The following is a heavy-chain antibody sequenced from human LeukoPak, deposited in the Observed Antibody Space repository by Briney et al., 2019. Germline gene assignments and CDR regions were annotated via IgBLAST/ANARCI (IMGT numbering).Heavy chain of an antibody. CDR2: IKQDGSER. Sequence: PGGSLRLSCAASGFTFSSYWMSWIRQAPGKGLEWVAHIKQDGSERYFVDSVKGRFTISRDNAKTSLYLQMISLRADDTAVYYCARESGAGPFDYWGQGTLVTVSS. CDR3: ARESGAGPFDY. V-gene: IGHV3-7*01. CDR1: GFTFSSYW. J-gene: IGHJ4*02. D-gene: IGHD3-10*01.